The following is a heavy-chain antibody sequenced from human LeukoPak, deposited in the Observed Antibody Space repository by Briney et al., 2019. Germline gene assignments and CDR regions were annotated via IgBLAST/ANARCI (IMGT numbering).Heavy chain of an antibody. V-gene: IGHV3-30*03. CDR1: GFIFSSCG. J-gene: IGHJ4*02. Sequence: GGSLRLSCAASGFIFSSCGMHWVRQAPGKGLEWVAVISYDGNNKYFADSVKGRFTISRDTSKNTLYLQMNSLRAEDTAVYYCARDDWGYYFHYWGQGTLVTVSS. CDR3: ARDDWGYYFHY. CDR2: ISYDGNNK. D-gene: IGHD3-9*01.